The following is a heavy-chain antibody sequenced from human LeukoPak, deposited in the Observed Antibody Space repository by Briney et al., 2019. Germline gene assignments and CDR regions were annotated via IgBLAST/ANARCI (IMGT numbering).Heavy chain of an antibody. CDR1: GFTFDDYA. CDR2: ISWNSGSI. Sequence: GGSLRLSCAASGFTFDDYAMHWVRQAPGKGLEWVSGISWNSGSIGYADSVKGRFTISRDNAKNSLYLQMNSLRAEDTALYYCAKDSGSYDILTGYYSWPDYWGQGTLVTVSS. CDR3: AKDSGSYDILTGYYSWPDY. D-gene: IGHD3-9*01. V-gene: IGHV3-9*01. J-gene: IGHJ4*02.